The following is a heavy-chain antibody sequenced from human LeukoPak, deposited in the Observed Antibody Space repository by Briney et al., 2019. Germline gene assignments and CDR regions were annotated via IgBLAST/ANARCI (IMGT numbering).Heavy chain of an antibody. V-gene: IGHV4-39*07. CDR1: GGSMNSITYY. CDR2: IYYTGTT. D-gene: IGHD6-19*01. CDR3: ARADSSGWYFSGWSDP. Sequence: PSETLSLTCTVSGGSMNSITYYWAWIRQPPGKGLEWLGSIYYTGTTFYNPSLKSRVTISIDTSKNQFSLILTSLTAADTAVYYCARADSSGWYFSGWSDPWGQGTLVTVSS. J-gene: IGHJ5*02.